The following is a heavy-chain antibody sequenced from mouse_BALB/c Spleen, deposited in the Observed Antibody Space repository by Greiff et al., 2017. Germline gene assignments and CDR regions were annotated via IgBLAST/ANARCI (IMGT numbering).Heavy chain of an antibody. V-gene: IGHV2-9*02. D-gene: IGHD2-14*01. CDR3: AREYRYDPYFDY. CDR2: IWAGGST. J-gene: IGHJ2*01. Sequence: VQRVESGPGLVAPSQSLSITCTVSGFSLTSYGVHWVRQPPGKGLEWLGVIWAGGSTNYNSALMSRLSISKDNSKSQVFLKMNSRQTDDTAMYYCAREYRYDPYFDYWGQGTTLTVSS. CDR1: GFSLTSYG.